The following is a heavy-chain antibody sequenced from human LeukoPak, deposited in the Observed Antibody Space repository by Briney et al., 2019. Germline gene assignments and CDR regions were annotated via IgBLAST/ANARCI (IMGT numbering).Heavy chain of an antibody. J-gene: IGHJ6*03. Sequence: PGGSLRLSCAASGFTFSNYEMNWDRQAPGKGLEWISHISNFGDIIHYADSVEGRFTISRDNDKNSIYLQMNSLRAEDTAVYYCAKDATPALGTVYMDVWGKGTTVTISS. CDR2: ISNFGDII. CDR1: GFTFSNYE. V-gene: IGHV3-48*03. D-gene: IGHD6-13*01. CDR3: AKDATPALGTVYMDV.